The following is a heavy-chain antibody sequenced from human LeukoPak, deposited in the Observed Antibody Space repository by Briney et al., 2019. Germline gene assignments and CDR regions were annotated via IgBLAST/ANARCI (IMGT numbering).Heavy chain of an antibody. V-gene: IGHV3-74*01. CDR2: INSDGSLT. Sequence: GGSLRLSCAASGLTFSNYWMHWVRQAPGKGLVRVSHINSDGSLTSYADSVKGRFTISRDNAKNTLYLQIYSLRAEDMAVYYCARESCSGGSCYYDYWGQGTLVTVSS. CDR1: GLTFSNYW. J-gene: IGHJ4*02. D-gene: IGHD2-15*01. CDR3: ARESCSGGSCYYDY.